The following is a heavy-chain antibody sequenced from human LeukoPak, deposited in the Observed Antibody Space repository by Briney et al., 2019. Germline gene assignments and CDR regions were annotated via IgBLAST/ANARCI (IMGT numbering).Heavy chain of an antibody. D-gene: IGHD3-10*01. CDR1: GGSISSYY. Sequence: PSETLSLTCTVSGGSISSYYWSWIRQPPGKGLEWIGEINHSGSTNYNPSLKSRVTISVDTSKNQFSLKLSSVTAADTAVYYCARRRSYYYGSGTKAHIRPYDAFDIWGQGTMVTVSS. J-gene: IGHJ3*02. CDR2: INHSGST. V-gene: IGHV4-34*01. CDR3: ARRRSYYYGSGTKAHIRPYDAFDI.